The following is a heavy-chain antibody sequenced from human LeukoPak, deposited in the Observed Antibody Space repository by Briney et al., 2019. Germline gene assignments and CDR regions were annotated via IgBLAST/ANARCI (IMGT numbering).Heavy chain of an antibody. J-gene: IGHJ6*04. Sequence: GASVKVFCKASGYTFTGYYMHWVRQAPGQGLEWMGWINPNSGGTNYAQKFQGRVTMTRDTSISTAYTELSRLRSDDTAVYYCAREGQHYYGSGSYCGVWGKGTTVTISS. V-gene: IGHV1-2*02. CDR1: GYTFTGYY. CDR2: INPNSGGT. CDR3: AREGQHYYGSGSYCGV. D-gene: IGHD3-10*01.